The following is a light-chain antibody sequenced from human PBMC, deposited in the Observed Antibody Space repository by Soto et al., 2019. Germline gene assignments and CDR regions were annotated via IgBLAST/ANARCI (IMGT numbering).Light chain of an antibody. Sequence: EIVLTQSPGTLSLSPGERATLSCRASQSVGSSWLAWYQQKPGQAPRLLIYGTSSRATGISDRFSGSGSGTDFTLTISRLEPEDFAVYYCQQYGSSRWTFGQGTKVEIK. J-gene: IGKJ1*01. CDR2: GTS. V-gene: IGKV3-20*01. CDR3: QQYGSSRWT. CDR1: QSVGSSW.